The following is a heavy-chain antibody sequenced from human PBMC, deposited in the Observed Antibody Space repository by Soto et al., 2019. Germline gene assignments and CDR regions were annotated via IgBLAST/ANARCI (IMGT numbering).Heavy chain of an antibody. D-gene: IGHD1-26*01. V-gene: IGHV3-23*01. Sequence: EVLLLESGGGLVQPGGSLRLSCEASGFSFSSFAMNWVRQAPGKGLEWVSAIGDSGASTYYADTVKGRFTITRDNSRNTLYLHLTSLRAEDTAVYYWARGVELDVWGDGTTVTVSS. CDR2: IGDSGAST. J-gene: IGHJ6*04. CDR1: GFSFSSFA. CDR3: ARGVELDV.